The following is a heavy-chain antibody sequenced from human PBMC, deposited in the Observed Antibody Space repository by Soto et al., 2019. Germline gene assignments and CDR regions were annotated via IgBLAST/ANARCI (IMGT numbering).Heavy chain of an antibody. Sequence: QVQLVESGGGVVQPGRSLRLSCAASGFTFSSYGMHWVRQAPGKGLEWVAVIWYDGSNKYYADSVKGRFTISRDNSKNTLYLQMNSLRAEDTAVYYCARDQLYDYGDYFDYWGQGTLVTVSS. D-gene: IGHD4-17*01. CDR1: GFTFSSYG. J-gene: IGHJ4*02. CDR2: IWYDGSNK. V-gene: IGHV3-33*01. CDR3: ARDQLYDYGDYFDY.